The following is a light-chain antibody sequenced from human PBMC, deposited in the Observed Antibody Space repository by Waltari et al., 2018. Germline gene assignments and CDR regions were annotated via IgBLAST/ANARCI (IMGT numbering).Light chain of an antibody. CDR1: SSNIERNS. J-gene: IGLJ3*02. CDR2: KNN. Sequence: QSVLTQPPSASGTPGQRVTISCSGSSSNIERNSFYWYQQFPGTAPKVLMFKNNQRPSGVSDRFSASKSGASASLAISGLRSDDEADYYCGTWDDSLSRPVFSGGTKLTVL. V-gene: IGLV1-47*01. CDR3: GTWDDSLSRPV.